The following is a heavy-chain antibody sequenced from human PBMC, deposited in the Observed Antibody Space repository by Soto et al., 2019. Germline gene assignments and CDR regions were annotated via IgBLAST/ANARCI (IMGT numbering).Heavy chain of an antibody. CDR2: IYHSGRT. V-gene: IGHV4-30-2*01. CDR1: GGSISSGGYS. D-gene: IGHD5-18*01. CDR3: ARGPYIKPCLFDY. Sequence: SETLSLTCAVSGGSISSGGYSWSWIRQPPGKGLEWIGYIYHSGRTNYNPSLKSRVTISLDRSKTQFSLQVTSVTAADTAVYYCARGPYIKPCLFDYWGQGKLVTVSS. J-gene: IGHJ4*02.